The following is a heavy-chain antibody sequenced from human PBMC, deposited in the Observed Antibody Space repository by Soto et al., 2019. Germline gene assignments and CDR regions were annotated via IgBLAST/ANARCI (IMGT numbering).Heavy chain of an antibody. CDR1: GFTFSSYA. Sequence: GGSLRLSFAASGFTFSSYAMHWVRQAPGKGLEWVAVISGDGGNKYYADSVKGRFTISRDNSKNTLYLQMNSLRAEDTAVYYCAKDVRGITMVRGALGAFDIWGQGTMVTVSS. V-gene: IGHV3-30*04. J-gene: IGHJ3*02. D-gene: IGHD3-10*01. CDR2: ISGDGGNK. CDR3: AKDVRGITMVRGALGAFDI.